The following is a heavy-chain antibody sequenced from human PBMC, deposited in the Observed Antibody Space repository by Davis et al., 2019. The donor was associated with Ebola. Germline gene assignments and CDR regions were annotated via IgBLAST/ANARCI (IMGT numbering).Heavy chain of an antibody. CDR2: ISSSSSTI. CDR3: ARDGRMGIYYYGMDV. V-gene: IGHV3-48*02. Sequence: PGGSLRLSCAASGLTFSSYSMNWVRQAPGKGLEWVSYISSSSSTIYYADSVKGRFTISRDNAKNSLYLQMNSLRDEDTAVYYCARDGRMGIYYYGMDVWGQGTTVTVAS. CDR1: GLTFSSYS. J-gene: IGHJ6*02. D-gene: IGHD7-27*01.